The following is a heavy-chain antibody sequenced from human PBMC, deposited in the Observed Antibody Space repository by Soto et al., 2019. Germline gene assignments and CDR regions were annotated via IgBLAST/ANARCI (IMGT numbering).Heavy chain of an antibody. CDR1: GFSLSSIGVG. Sequence: QITLKESGPTLVKPTQTLTLTCTFSGFSLSSIGVGVGWIRQPPGKALEWLGILYWDDDKHYSPSLKSRISIAKDTSKDQVVLTLTNMDPVDTATYYCAHTIVVVPTAHDALDVWGQGTMVTVSS. J-gene: IGHJ3*01. D-gene: IGHD2-2*01. CDR2: LYWDDDK. V-gene: IGHV2-5*02. CDR3: AHTIVVVPTAHDALDV.